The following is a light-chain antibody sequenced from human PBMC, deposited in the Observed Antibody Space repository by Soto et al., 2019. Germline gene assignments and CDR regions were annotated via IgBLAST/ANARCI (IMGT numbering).Light chain of an antibody. V-gene: IGKV3-20*01. CDR1: QSVSSSY. CDR2: GAS. CDR3: QQYGSSPPIT. Sequence: EIVLTQSPGTLSLSPGERATLSCRASQSVSSSYLAWYQQKPGQAPRLLIYGASSRATGIPDRFSGSGSGTDFTLTISRLEPEDFAAYYCQQYGSSPPITLGQGTRLEIK. J-gene: IGKJ5*01.